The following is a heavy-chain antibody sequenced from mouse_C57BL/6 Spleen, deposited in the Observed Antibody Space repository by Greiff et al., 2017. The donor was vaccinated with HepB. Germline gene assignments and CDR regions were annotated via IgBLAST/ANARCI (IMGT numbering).Heavy chain of an antibody. D-gene: IGHD1-1*01. CDR3: ARNPPHYYGSSHWYFDV. CDR1: GFTFSSYA. CDR2: ISDGGSYT. J-gene: IGHJ1*03. Sequence: EVMLVESGGGLVKPGGSLKLSCAASGFTFSSYAMSWVRRTPEKRLEWVATISDGGSYTYYPDNVKGRFTISRDNAKNNLYLQMSHLKSEDTAMYYCARNPPHYYGSSHWYFDVWGTGTTVTVSS. V-gene: IGHV5-4*03.